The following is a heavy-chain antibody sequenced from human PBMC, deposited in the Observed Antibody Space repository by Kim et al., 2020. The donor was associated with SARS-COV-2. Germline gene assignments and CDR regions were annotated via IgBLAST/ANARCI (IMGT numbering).Heavy chain of an antibody. CDR2: IWYDGSNK. Sequence: GGSLRLSCAASGFTFSSYGMHWVRQAPGKGLEWVAVIWYDGSNKYYADSVKGRFTISRDNSKNTLYLQMNSLRAEYTAVYYCARDAAEFEYSYGYYFDYWGQGTLVTVSS. D-gene: IGHD5-18*01. J-gene: IGHJ4*02. CDR1: GFTFSSYG. CDR3: ARDAAEFEYSYGYYFDY. V-gene: IGHV3-33*01.